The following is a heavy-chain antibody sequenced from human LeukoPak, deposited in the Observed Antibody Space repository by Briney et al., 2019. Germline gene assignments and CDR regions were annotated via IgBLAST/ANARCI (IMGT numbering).Heavy chain of an antibody. D-gene: IGHD2-15*01. CDR2: ISGSTGRT. CDR3: AKGGVVHAFDI. J-gene: IGHJ3*02. V-gene: IGHV3-23*01. CDR1: GFTFSSYW. Sequence: PGGSPRLSCAASGFTFSSYWMSWVRQAPGKGLEWVSAISGSTGRTYYADSLKGRFTISRDNSKNTLYLQMNSLRAEDTAVYYCAKGGVVHAFDIWGQGTMVTVSS.